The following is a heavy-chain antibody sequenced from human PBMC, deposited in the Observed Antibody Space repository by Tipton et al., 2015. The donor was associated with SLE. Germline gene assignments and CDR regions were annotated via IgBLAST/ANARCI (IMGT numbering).Heavy chain of an antibody. V-gene: IGHV4-59*11. CDR1: GGSMSSHY. CDR2: IYYSGRT. J-gene: IGHJ6*02. Sequence: TLSLTCTVSGGSMSSHYWSWIRQPPGKGLEWIGYIYYSGRTNYNPSLKSRVTISASTSKKEFSLKLNSMTAADSALYYCARSQLGGYFYSLDVWGQGTTVSVSS. CDR3: ARSQLGGYFYSLDV. D-gene: IGHD1-1*01.